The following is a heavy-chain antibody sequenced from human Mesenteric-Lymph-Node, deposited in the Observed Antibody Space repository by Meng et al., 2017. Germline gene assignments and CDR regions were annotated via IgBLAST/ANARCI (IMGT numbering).Heavy chain of an antibody. CDR2: ISGSGGST. D-gene: IGHD4-23*01. J-gene: IGHJ4*02. CDR1: GFIFRAYA. Sequence: EVKLVESVGRLVQPGGSMVVSCAASGFIFRAYAMPWVRQAPGKGLEWVSGISGSGGSTYYADSVKGRFTISRDNSKNTLYLQMNSLRAEDTAVYYCAKDLATVADWGQGTLVTVSS. CDR3: AKDLATVAD. V-gene: IGHV3-23*04.